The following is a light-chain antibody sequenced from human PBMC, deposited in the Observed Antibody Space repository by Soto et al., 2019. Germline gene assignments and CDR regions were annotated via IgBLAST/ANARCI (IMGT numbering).Light chain of an antibody. J-gene: IGKJ5*01. Sequence: EIVLTQSPATLSLSPGETATLSCRASQTVNSDYLAWFQQRPGQAPRLLIYGASNRATGIPDRFSGSGSGTDFTLTINRLEPEDFAVYYCQQYGISLITFGQGTRLEIK. CDR2: GAS. CDR3: QQYGISLIT. CDR1: QTVNSDY. V-gene: IGKV3-20*01.